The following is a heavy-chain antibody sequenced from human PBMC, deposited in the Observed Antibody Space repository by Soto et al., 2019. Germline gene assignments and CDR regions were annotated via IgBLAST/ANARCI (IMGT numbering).Heavy chain of an antibody. CDR2: IYYSGST. Sequence: SETLSLTCTVSGGSISSGGYYWSWIRQHPGKGLEWIGYIYYSGSTYYNPSLKSRVTISVDTSKNQFSLKLSSVTAADTAVYYCARDQSDSGSYYTRAYGMDAWGQGTTVTVSS. D-gene: IGHD3-10*01. V-gene: IGHV4-31*03. CDR3: ARDQSDSGSYYTRAYGMDA. J-gene: IGHJ6*02. CDR1: GGSISSGGYY.